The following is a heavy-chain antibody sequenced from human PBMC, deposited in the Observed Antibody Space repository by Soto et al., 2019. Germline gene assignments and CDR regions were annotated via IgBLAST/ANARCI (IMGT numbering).Heavy chain of an antibody. D-gene: IGHD1-26*01. CDR1: NGSIIHYY. Sequence: SETLSLTCTVSNGSIIHYYWSWIRQPPGKGPEWIGYIYYSGSTNYNPSLKSRVSLSVDMSRNQLSLKLNPVTAADTAVYYCACLLTLATTTGDGFSFWGQGTMVPVSS. CDR2: IYYSGST. J-gene: IGHJ3*01. CDR3: ACLLTLATTTGDGFSF. V-gene: IGHV4-59*01.